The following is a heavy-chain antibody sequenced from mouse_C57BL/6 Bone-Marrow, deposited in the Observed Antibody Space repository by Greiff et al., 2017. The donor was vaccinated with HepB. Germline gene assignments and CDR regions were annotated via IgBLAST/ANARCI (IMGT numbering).Heavy chain of an antibody. V-gene: IGHV1-74*01. CDR3: AMVIIYYGSSSFAY. J-gene: IGHJ3*01. CDR2: IHPSDSDT. CDR1: GYTFTSYW. Sequence: QVQLQQPGAELVKPGASVKVSCKASGYTFTSYWMHWVKQRPGQGLEWIGRIHPSDSDTNYNQKFKGKATLTVDKSSSTAYMQLSSLTSEDSAVYYCAMVIIYYGSSSFAYWGQGTLVTVSA. D-gene: IGHD1-1*01.